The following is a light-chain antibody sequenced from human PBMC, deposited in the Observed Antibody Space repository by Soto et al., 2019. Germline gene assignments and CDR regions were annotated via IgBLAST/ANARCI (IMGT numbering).Light chain of an antibody. J-gene: IGKJ4*01. V-gene: IGKV3-11*01. CDR1: QSVSSY. CDR2: DAS. Sequence: EIVLTQSPATLSLSPGERATLSCRASQSVSSYLAWYQQKPGQDPRLLIYDASNRATGIPARFSGSGSGTDFTLTISSLEPEDFAVYYCQQSSNWPPITFGGGTKVEIK. CDR3: QQSSNWPPIT.